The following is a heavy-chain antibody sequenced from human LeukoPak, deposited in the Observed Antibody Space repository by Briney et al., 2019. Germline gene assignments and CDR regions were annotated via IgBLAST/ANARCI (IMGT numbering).Heavy chain of an antibody. CDR3: ARDVVGSSNNGMDV. J-gene: IGHJ6*02. V-gene: IGHV3-30*04. CDR2: ISYDGSNK. Sequence: GGPLRLSCAASGFTFSSYAMHWVRQAPGKGLEWVAVISYDGSNKYYADSVKGRFTISRDNSKNTLYLQMNSLRAEDTAVYYCARDVVGSSNNGMDVWGQGTTVTVSS. D-gene: IGHD6-13*01. CDR1: GFTFSSYA.